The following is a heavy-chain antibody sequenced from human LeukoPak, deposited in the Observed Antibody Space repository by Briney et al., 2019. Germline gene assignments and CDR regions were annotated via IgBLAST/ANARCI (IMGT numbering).Heavy chain of an antibody. CDR3: ASGSGSYYRYFDY. D-gene: IGHD3-10*01. Sequence: SQTLSLTCTVSGGSISSGGYYWSWIRQHPGKGLEWIGYIYYSGTTYYNPSLEHRVNISVDTSKNQFSLKLSSVTAADTAVYYCASGSGSYYRYFDYWGQGTLVTVSS. CDR1: GGSISSGGYY. J-gene: IGHJ4*02. CDR2: IYYSGTT. V-gene: IGHV4-31*03.